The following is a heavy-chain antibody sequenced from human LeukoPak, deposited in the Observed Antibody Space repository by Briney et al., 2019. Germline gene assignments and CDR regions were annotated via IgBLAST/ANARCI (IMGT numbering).Heavy chain of an antibody. J-gene: IGHJ6*02. CDR2: IYYSGST. D-gene: IGHD3-3*01. V-gene: IGHV4-59*01. CDR3: ARDLTPLEWFSTGYGMDV. Sequence: PSETLSLTCTVSGGSISSYYWSWIRQPPGKGLEWIGYIYYSGSTNYNPSLKSRVTISVDTSKTQFSLKLSSVTAADTAVYYCARDLTPLEWFSTGYGMDVWGQGTTVTVSS. CDR1: GGSISSYY.